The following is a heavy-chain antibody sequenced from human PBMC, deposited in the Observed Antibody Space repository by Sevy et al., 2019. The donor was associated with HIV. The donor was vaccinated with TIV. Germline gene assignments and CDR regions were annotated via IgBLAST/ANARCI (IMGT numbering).Heavy chain of an antibody. J-gene: IGHJ6*02. V-gene: IGHV3-9*01. D-gene: IGHD2-21*01. CDR2: ISWNSRNV. CDR3: AKDINRGCDGINCYPYYYYFYGLDV. Sequence: GGSLRLSCVVSGFPFNDHALHWVRQVPGKGLEWVSGISWNSRNVGYADSVKGRFTISRDNANHFLYLEMNSLRPEDTAFYYCAKDINRGCDGINCYPYYYYFYGLDVWGQGTTVTVSS. CDR1: GFPFNDHA.